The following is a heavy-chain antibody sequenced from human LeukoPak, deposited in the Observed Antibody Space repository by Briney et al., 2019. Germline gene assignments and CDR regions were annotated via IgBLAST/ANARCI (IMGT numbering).Heavy chain of an antibody. CDR1: GFTFSSYA. D-gene: IGHD6-13*01. V-gene: IGHV3-23*01. CDR3: AKDLRGVRSSSWYQAFDI. J-gene: IGHJ3*02. CDR2: ISGSGGST. Sequence: PGGSLRLSCAASGFTFSSYAMSWVRQAPGKGLEWVSAISGSGGSTYYADSVKGRFTISRDNSKNTLYLQMNSPRAEDTAVYYCAKDLRGVRSSSWYQAFDIWGQGTMVTVSS.